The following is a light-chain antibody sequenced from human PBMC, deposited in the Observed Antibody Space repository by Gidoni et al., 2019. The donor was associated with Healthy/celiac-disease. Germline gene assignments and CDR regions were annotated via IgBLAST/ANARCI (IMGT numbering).Light chain of an antibody. J-gene: IGLJ2*01. CDR2: GNS. CDR3: QSYDSSLSGFVV. CDR1: SSNIGAGYD. Sequence: SVLTQPPSVSGAPGQRVTISCTGSSSNIGAGYDVHWYQQLPVTAPKLLIYGNSNRPAGVPDRFSGSKSGTSASRAITGLQAEDEADYYCQSYDSSLSGFVVFGGGTKLTVL. V-gene: IGLV1-40*01.